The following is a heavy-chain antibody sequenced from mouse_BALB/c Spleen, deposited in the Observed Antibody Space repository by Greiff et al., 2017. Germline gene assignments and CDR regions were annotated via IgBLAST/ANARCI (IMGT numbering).Heavy chain of an antibody. V-gene: IGHV14-3*02. Sequence: EVKLMESGAELVKPGASVKLSCTASGFNIKDTYMHWVKQRPEQGLEWIGRIDPANGNTKYDPKFQGKATITADTSSNTAYLQLSSLTSEDTAVYYCASGGYIFDYWGQGTTLTVSS. CDR2: IDPANGNT. CDR1: GFNIKDTY. CDR3: ASGGYIFDY. D-gene: IGHD1-1*02. J-gene: IGHJ2*01.